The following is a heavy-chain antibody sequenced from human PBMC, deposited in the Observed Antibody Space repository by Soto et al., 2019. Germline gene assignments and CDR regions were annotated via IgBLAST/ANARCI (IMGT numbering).Heavy chain of an antibody. D-gene: IGHD3-3*01. CDR1: GFTFSGYA. V-gene: IGHV3-30-3*01. Sequence: GWSLRLSCAASGFTFSGYAMHWVRQAPGKGLEWVAFISYDGSNKDYADSVKGRFTISRDNSKNTLYLQMNSLRAEDTAVYYCARSEARITIFGGRYYGMDVWGQGTTVTVSS. CDR3: ARSEARITIFGGRYYGMDV. J-gene: IGHJ6*02. CDR2: ISYDGSNK.